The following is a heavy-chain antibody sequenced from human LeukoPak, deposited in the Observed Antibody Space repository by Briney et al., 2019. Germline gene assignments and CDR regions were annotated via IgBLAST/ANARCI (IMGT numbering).Heavy chain of an antibody. CDR1: GFIFDSYS. CDR2: ISSGGSTI. D-gene: IGHD3-3*01. CDR3: AKGTTLLRFLEWLPEGYYFDY. Sequence: GGSLRLSCAASGFIFDSYSMNWVRQAPGKGLEWVSYISSGGSTINYADSVKGRFAISRDNAKNSLYLQMNSLRAEDTAVYYCAKGTTLLRFLEWLPEGYYFDYWGQGTLVTVSS. V-gene: IGHV3-48*01. J-gene: IGHJ4*02.